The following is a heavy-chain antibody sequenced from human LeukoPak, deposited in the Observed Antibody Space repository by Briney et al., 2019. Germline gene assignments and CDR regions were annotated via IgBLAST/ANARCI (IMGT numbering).Heavy chain of an antibody. J-gene: IGHJ4*02. CDR2: LRGDPGDT. CDR1: GYMVSDYY. D-gene: IGHD2-2*01. V-gene: IGHV1-2*02. CDR3: ARVRDNACDY. Sequence: VASVTVSCKTSGYMVSDYYMHWVRQAPGQGLEWMGWLRGDPGDTDSPQKFKGRVTMTRDTATNTAYMQLSRLTYDDTAMYFCARVRDNACDYWGQGTLVTVSS.